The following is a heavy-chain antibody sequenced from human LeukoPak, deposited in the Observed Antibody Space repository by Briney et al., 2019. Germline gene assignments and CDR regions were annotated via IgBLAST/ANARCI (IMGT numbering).Heavy chain of an antibody. CDR2: ISSSSSTI. CDR3: ARDGVRDGYNYGFDY. J-gene: IGHJ4*02. D-gene: IGHD5-24*01. Sequence: PGGSLRLSCAASGFTFSSYSMNWVRQAPGKGLEWVSYISSSSSTIYYADSVKGRFTISRDNAKNSLYLQMNSLRAEDTAVYYCARDGVRDGYNYGFDYWGQGTLVTVSS. V-gene: IGHV3-48*04. CDR1: GFTFSSYS.